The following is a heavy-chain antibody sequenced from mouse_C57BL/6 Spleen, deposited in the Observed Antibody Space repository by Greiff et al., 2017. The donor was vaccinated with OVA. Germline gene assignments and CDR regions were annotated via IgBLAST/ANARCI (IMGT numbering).Heavy chain of an antibody. CDR3: ARNWEGHYFEY. V-gene: IGHV5-4*03. J-gene: IGHJ2*01. CDR1: GFTFSSYA. CDR2: ISDGGSYT. Sequence: EVKLVESGGGLVKPGGSLKLSCAASGFTFSSYAMSWVRQTPEKRLEWVATISDGGSYTYYPDNVKGRFTISRDNAKNNLYLQMSHLKSEDTAMYYCARNWEGHYFEYWGQGTTLTVSS. D-gene: IGHD4-1*01.